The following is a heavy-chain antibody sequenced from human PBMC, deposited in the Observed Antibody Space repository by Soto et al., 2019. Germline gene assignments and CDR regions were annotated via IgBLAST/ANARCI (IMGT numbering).Heavy chain of an antibody. D-gene: IGHD6-13*01. V-gene: IGHV3-23*01. CDR1: GFTFSSYA. CDR3: AKNIAASGYSFDP. Sequence: AGSLRLSCAASGFTFSSYAMSWVRQAPGKGLEWVSYVSAGGGSTYYADSVKGRFTISRDNSKNMVYLQMNSLRAEDTAVYYCAKNIAASGYSFDPWGQGTLVTVS. J-gene: IGHJ5*02. CDR2: VSAGGGST.